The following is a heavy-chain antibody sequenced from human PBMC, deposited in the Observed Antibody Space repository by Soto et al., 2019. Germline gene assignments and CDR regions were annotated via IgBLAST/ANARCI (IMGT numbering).Heavy chain of an antibody. CDR2: ISDSGGST. CDR3: AKDSSRLDSSGYYATNWYFDL. J-gene: IGHJ2*01. D-gene: IGHD3-22*01. V-gene: IGHV3-23*01. Sequence: GGSLRLSCAASGFTFSSYAMSWVRQAPGKGLEWVSAISDSGGSTYYADSVKGRFTISRDNSKNTLYLQMNSLRAEDTAVYYCAKDSSRLDSSGYYATNWYFDLWGRGTLVTVSS. CDR1: GFTFSSYA.